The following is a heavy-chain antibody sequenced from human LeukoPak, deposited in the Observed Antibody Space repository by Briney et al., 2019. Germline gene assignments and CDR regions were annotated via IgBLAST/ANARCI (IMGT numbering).Heavy chain of an antibody. CDR3: ARHENYYDSSGPFPDAFDI. V-gene: IGHV4-61*08. J-gene: IGHJ3*02. CDR2: IYYSGST. D-gene: IGHD3-22*01. CDR1: SGSISSGGYS. Sequence: PSETLSLTCAVSSGSISSGGYSWSWIRQPPGKGLEWIGYIYYSGSTNYNPSLKSRVTISVDTSKNQFSLKLSSVTAADTAVYYCARHENYYDSSGPFPDAFDIWGQGTMVTVSS.